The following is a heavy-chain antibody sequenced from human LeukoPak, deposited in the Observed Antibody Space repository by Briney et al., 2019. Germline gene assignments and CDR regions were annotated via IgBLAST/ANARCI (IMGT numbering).Heavy chain of an antibody. D-gene: IGHD4-17*01. V-gene: IGHV4-39*01. CDR2: IYYSGST. J-gene: IGHJ4*02. Sequence: SETLSLTCTVSGGSISSSSYYWGWIRQPPGKGLEWIGSIYYSGSTYYNPSLKSRVTISVDTSKNQFSLKLSSVTAADTAVYYCARQPNYGGPFDYWGQGTLVTVSS. CDR3: ARQPNYGGPFDY. CDR1: GGSISSSSYY.